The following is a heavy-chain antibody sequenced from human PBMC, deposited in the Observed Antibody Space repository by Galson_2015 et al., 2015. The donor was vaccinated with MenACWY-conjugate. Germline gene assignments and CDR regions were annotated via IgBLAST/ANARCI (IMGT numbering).Heavy chain of an antibody. CDR2: ISSSSGYR. Sequence: SLRLSCAASAFTFSDYYMTWIRQAPGKGLEWVSYISSSSGYRNYADSVKGRFTISRDNARNSLYLLMNSLRPEDTAVYYCARIEAYGMDVWGQGTTVTVSS. CDR1: AFTFSDYY. CDR3: ARIEAYGMDV. J-gene: IGHJ6*02. V-gene: IGHV3-11*06. D-gene: IGHD2-21*01.